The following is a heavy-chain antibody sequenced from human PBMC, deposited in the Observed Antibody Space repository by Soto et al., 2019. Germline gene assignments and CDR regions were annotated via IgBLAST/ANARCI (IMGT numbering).Heavy chain of an antibody. V-gene: IGHV4-59*01. CDR1: GDSISTFY. CDR2: IYYTGST. CDR3: ARQRGNYFDY. D-gene: IGHD3-10*01. J-gene: IGHJ4*02. Sequence: SETLSLTCTVSGDSISTFYWSWIRQPPGKGLEWIGYIYYTGSTNYNPSLKSRVTMSEDTSKKQFSLKLTSVTAADTAVYYCARQRGNYFDYWGQGSLVTVSS.